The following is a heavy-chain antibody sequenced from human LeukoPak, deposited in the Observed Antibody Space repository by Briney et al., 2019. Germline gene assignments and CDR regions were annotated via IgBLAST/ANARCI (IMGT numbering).Heavy chain of an antibody. V-gene: IGHV3-7*01. CDR1: GFTFSSYW. CDR3: ASVRGYDVLWRGDFDY. Sequence: GGSLRLSCAASGFTFSSYWMSWVRQAPGKGLEWVANIKQDGSEKYYVDSVKGRFTISRDNAKNSLYLQMNSLRAEDTAVYYCASVRGYDVLWRGDFDYWGQGTLVTVSS. CDR2: IKQDGSEK. D-gene: IGHD5-12*01. J-gene: IGHJ4*02.